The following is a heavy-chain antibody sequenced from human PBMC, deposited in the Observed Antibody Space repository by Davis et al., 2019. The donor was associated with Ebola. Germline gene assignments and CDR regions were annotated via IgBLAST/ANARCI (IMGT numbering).Heavy chain of an antibody. CDR3: ARDFSGILYG. CDR1: GFTFSSYS. CDR2: ISSSSSYI. D-gene: IGHD1-26*01. V-gene: IGHV3-21*04. J-gene: IGHJ4*02. Sequence: PGGSLRLSCAASGFTFSSYSMNWVRQAPGKGLEWVSSISSSSSYIYYADSVKGRFTISRDISKNTLYLQMNSLRAEDTAVYYCARDFSGILYGRGQGTLVTVSS.